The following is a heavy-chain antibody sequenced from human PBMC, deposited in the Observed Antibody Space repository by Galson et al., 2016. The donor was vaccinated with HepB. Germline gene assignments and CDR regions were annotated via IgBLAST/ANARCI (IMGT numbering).Heavy chain of an antibody. V-gene: IGHV3-7*04. J-gene: IGHJ4*02. CDR2: INQEGTEK. CDR3: ARAYQYTLDY. Sequence: SLRLSCAASGLTFSNFWMTWVRQALGKGLEWVANINQEGTEKHYLDSVRGRFTISRHNAKSSLFLQMNSLRAEDTAVYFCARAYQYTLDYWGQGTLVTVSS. D-gene: IGHD1-1*01. CDR1: GLTFSNFW.